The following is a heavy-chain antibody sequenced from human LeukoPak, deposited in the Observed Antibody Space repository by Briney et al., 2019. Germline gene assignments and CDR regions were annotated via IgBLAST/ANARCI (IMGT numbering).Heavy chain of an antibody. CDR2: IYYSGST. J-gene: IGHJ4*02. V-gene: IGHV4-61*08. Sequence: SETLSLTCTVSGGPIISGAYFWSWIRQPPGKGLEWIGYIYYSGSTNYNPSLKSRVTISVDTSKNQFSLKLSSVTAADTAVYYCARVRGDGYNYGGVYFDYWGQGTLVTVSS. CDR3: ARVRGDGYNYGGVYFDY. D-gene: IGHD5-24*01. CDR1: GGPIISGAYF.